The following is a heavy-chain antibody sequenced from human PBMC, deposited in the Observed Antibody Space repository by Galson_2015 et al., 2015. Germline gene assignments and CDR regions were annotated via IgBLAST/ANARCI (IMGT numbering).Heavy chain of an antibody. CDR1: GGSISSSSYY. V-gene: IGHV4-39*01. J-gene: IGHJ4*02. Sequence: SETLSLTCTVSGGSISSSSYYWGWIRQPPGKGLEWIGSIYYSGSTYYNPSLKSRVTISVDTSKNQFSLKLSSVTAADTAVYYCARYWRGTARGLDYFDYWGQGTLVTVSS. CDR3: ARYWRGTARGLDYFDY. CDR2: IYYSGST. D-gene: IGHD5-18*01.